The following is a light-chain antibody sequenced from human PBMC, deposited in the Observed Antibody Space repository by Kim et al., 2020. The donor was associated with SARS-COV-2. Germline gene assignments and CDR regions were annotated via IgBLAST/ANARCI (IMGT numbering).Light chain of an antibody. CDR1: QGISNH. V-gene: IGKV1-27*01. J-gene: IGKJ1*01. Sequence: ASVGDGVTITCRASQGISNHLAWYQQKPGKVPQVLIYDASALQSGVPSRFSGSRSGTDFTLTISSLQPEDVATYYCQKYDSTPWTFGQGTKVEIK. CDR3: QKYDSTPWT. CDR2: DAS.